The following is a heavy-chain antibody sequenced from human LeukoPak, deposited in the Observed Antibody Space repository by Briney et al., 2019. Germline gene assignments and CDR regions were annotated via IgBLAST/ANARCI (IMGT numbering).Heavy chain of an antibody. CDR1: GFTFSRYG. V-gene: IGHV3-30*02. D-gene: IGHD3-10*01. CDR3: ARDGGSESYAFDY. CDR2: ISDSGGDK. J-gene: IGHJ4*02. Sequence: GGSLRLSCAASGFTFSRYGFHWVRQAPGKGLEWVAFISDSGGDKWYEDSVKGRITISRDKSKNTVNLQMSSLRVEDTALYYCARDGGSESYAFDYWGQGTQVTVSS.